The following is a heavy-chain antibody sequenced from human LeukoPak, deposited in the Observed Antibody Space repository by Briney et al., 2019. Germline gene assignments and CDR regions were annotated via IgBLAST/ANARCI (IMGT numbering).Heavy chain of an antibody. V-gene: IGHV1-18*01. D-gene: IGHD5-12*01. CDR1: VYTFTSSV. CDR2: ISAYNGNT. J-gene: IGHJ4*02. CDR3: ASGVYSGYERFDY. Sequence: GASLKVSCKASVYTFTSSVISWVRQAPGQGREWMGWISAYNGNTNYAQKLQGRVTMTTDTSTSTAYMELRGLRSDDTAVYYCASGVYSGYERFDYWGQGALVTVSS.